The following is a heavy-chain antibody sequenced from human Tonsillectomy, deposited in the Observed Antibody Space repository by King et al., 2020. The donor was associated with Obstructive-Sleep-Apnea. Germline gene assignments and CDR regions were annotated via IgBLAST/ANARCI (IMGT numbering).Heavy chain of an antibody. Sequence: QLQESGPGLVKPSETLSLTCTVSGGSISSYYCSWIRQPPGKGLEWVGDIYYIGSTNYNPSLKSRVTISVDTSKNQFSLKPSSVTAADTAVYYCARMGEQLWLTGAFDIWGQGTMVTVSS. CDR3: ARMGEQLWLTGAFDI. CDR1: GGSISSYY. CDR2: IYYIGST. J-gene: IGHJ3*02. D-gene: IGHD5-18*01. V-gene: IGHV4-59*08.